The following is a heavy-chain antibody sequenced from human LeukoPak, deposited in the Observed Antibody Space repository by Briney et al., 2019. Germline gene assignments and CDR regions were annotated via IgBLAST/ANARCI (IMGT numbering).Heavy chain of an antibody. CDR1: GYTFTSYD. Sequence: ASVKVSCKASGYTFTSYDINWVRQATGQGLEWMGWISAYNGNTNYAQKLQGRVTMTTDTSTSTAYMELRSLRSDDTAVYYCARFSSSWFDYYYYYGMDVWGQGTTVTVSS. CDR2: ISAYNGNT. J-gene: IGHJ6*02. D-gene: IGHD6-13*01. V-gene: IGHV1-18*01. CDR3: ARFSSSWFDYYYYYGMDV.